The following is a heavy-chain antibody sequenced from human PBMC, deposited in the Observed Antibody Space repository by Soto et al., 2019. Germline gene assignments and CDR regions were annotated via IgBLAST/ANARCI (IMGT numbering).Heavy chain of an antibody. J-gene: IGHJ5*02. Sequence: PSETLSLTCTVSGGSISSGGYYWSWIRQHPGKGLEWIGYIYYSGSTYYNPSLKSRVTISVDTSKKQFSLKLSSVTAADTAVYYSARGVVYGPKWFDPWGQGALVTVSS. V-gene: IGHV4-31*03. CDR3: ARGVVYGPKWFDP. D-gene: IGHD4-17*01. CDR1: GGSISSGGYY. CDR2: IYYSGST.